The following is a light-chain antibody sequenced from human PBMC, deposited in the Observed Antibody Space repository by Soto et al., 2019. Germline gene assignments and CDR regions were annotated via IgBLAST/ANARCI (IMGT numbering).Light chain of an antibody. CDR3: QQYNNWPYT. V-gene: IGKV3-15*01. CDR1: QSVSTN. Sequence: EIVMTQSPDTLSVSPGERATLSCRASQSVSTNLAWYQQKPGQAPRLLIYGASTRATGVPARFSGSGSGTEFTLTFSSLQSEDFEVYHCQQYNNWPYTFGQGTKLEIK. J-gene: IGKJ2*01. CDR2: GAS.